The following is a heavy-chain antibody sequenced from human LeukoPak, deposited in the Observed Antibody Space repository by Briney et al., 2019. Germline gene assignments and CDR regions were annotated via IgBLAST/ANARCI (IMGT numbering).Heavy chain of an antibody. CDR3: ARGSGSYRHPPGY. Sequence: GASVKASCKASGYTFTTYYMHWVRQAPGQGLEWMGIINPSGGSTNYAQKFQGRVTMTRDTSTSTVYMELSSLRSEDTAVYYCARGSGSYRHPPGYWGQGTLVTVSS. V-gene: IGHV1-46*01. D-gene: IGHD1-26*01. J-gene: IGHJ4*02. CDR2: INPSGGST. CDR1: GYTFTTYY.